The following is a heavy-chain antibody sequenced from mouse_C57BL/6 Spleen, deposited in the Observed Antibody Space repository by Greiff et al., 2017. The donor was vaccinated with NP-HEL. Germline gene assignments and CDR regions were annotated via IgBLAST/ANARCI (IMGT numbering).Heavy chain of an antibody. CDR3: ARERVYYDYDVDAMDY. D-gene: IGHD2-4*01. CDR2: INPNYGTT. Sequence: VHVKQSGPELVKPGASVKISCKASGYSFTDYNMNWVKQSNGKSLEWIGVINPNYGTTSYNQKFKGKATLTVDQSSSTAYMQLNSLTSEDSAVYYCARERVYYDYDVDAMDYWGQGTSVTVSS. V-gene: IGHV1-39*01. CDR1: GYSFTDYN. J-gene: IGHJ4*01.